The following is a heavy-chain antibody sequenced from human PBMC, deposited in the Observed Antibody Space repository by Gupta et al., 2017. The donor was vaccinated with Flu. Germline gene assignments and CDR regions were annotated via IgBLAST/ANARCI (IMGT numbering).Heavy chain of an antibody. D-gene: IGHD3-3*01. Sequence: KGLEWVSAISGSGGSTYYADSVKGRFTISRDNSKNTLYLQMNSLRAEDTAVYYCAKEEGAYDFWSGYHSGDYWGQGTLVTVSS. CDR2: ISGSGGST. CDR3: AKEEGAYDFWSGYHSGDY. V-gene: IGHV3-23*01. J-gene: IGHJ4*02.